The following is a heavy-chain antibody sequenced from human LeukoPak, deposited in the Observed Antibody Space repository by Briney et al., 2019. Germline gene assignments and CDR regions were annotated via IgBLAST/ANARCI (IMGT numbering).Heavy chain of an antibody. CDR3: ARDYYDSRGEAFDI. D-gene: IGHD3-22*01. CDR2: VYYSGTT. Sequence: SETLSLTCTVSGVSIGSHYWSWVRQPPGSGLEWLGYVYYSGTTNYNPSLKSRVTISVDTSKNQFSLKLSSVTAADTAVYYCARDYYDSRGEAFDIWGLGTMVTVSS. J-gene: IGHJ3*02. CDR1: GVSIGSHY. V-gene: IGHV4-59*11.